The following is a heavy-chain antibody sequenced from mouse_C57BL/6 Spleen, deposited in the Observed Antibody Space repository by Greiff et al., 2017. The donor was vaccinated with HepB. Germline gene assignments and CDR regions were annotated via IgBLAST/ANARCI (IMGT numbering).Heavy chain of an antibody. CDR3: ARSHYYGSSDVLDY. Sequence: QVQLQQPGAELVRPGTSVKLSCKASGYTFTSYWMHWVKQRPGQGLEWIGVIDPSDSYTNYNQKFKGKATLTVDTSSSTAYMQLSSLTSEDSAVYYCARSHYYGSSDVLDYWGQGTTLTVSS. J-gene: IGHJ2*01. CDR1: GYTFTSYW. D-gene: IGHD1-1*01. V-gene: IGHV1-59*01. CDR2: IDPSDSYT.